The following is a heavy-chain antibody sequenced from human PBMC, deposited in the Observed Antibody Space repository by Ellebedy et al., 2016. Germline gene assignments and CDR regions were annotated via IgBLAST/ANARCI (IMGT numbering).Heavy chain of an antibody. J-gene: IGHJ5*02. CDR3: ARVGPVRGVIRPKGWFDP. CDR2: INHSGST. D-gene: IGHD3-10*01. Sequence: SETLSLXXAVYGGSFSGYYWSWIRQPPGKGLEWIGEINHSGSTNYNPSLKSRVTISVDTSKNQFSLKLSSVTAADTAVYYCARVGPVRGVIRPKGWFDPWGQGTLVTVSS. CDR1: GGSFSGYY. V-gene: IGHV4-34*01.